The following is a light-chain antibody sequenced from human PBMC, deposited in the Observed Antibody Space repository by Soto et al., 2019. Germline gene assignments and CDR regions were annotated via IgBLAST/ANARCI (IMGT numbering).Light chain of an antibody. J-gene: IGKJ3*01. CDR2: DTT. CDR1: QDISYE. Sequence: DIQMTQSPSSLSASVGDRVTITCRASQDISYELGWFQQQPGKAPKSLIYDTTNLQSGVPSKFSGSGSGTEFTLIISSLQPEDFATYYCLQYHSHPFTFGPGTKVDIK. V-gene: IGKV1-16*02. CDR3: LQYHSHPFT.